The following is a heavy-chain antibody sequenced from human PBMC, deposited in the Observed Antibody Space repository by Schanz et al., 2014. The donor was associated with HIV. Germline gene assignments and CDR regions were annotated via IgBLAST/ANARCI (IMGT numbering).Heavy chain of an antibody. CDR2: IIPMLGST. CDR3: ARLAPIVVVPADSDYYAMDV. CDR1: AGTFMNPI. V-gene: IGHV1-69*06. J-gene: IGHJ6*02. Sequence: QVQLVQSGPEVKKPGSSVKVSCRASAGTFMNPIITWVRQAPGQGLEWMGGIIPMLGSTNYTQKLRGRVTITADKSTNTAFLELTTLRSEDTAVYFCARLAPIVVVPADSDYYAMDVWGQGTTVTVSS. D-gene: IGHD2-2*01.